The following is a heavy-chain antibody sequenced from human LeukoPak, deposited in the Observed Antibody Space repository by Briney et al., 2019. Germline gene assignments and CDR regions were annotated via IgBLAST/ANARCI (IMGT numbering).Heavy chain of an antibody. CDR3: ARTVRGAGGEGYYGMDV. CDR1: GGSISSSSYY. Sequence: SETLSLTCTVSGGSISSSSYYWGWIRQPPGKGLEWIGSIYYSGSTYYNPSLKSRVTISVDTSKNQFSLKLSSVTAADTAVYYCARTVRGAGGEGYYGMDVWGQGTTVTVSS. CDR2: IYYSGST. J-gene: IGHJ6*02. D-gene: IGHD3-10*01. V-gene: IGHV4-39*07.